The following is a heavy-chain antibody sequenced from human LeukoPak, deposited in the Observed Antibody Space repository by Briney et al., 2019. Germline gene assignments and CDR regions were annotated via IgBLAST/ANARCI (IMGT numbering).Heavy chain of an antibody. J-gene: IGHJ6*03. V-gene: IGHV4-39*07. CDR2: IYYSGST. Sequence: SETLSLTCTVSGGSISSSSYYWGWIRQPPGKGLEWIGSIYYSGSTYYNPSLKSRVTISVDRSKNQFSLKLSSVTAADTAVYYCARATGYCTNGVCYTTYYYYYMDVWGKGTTVTVSS. D-gene: IGHD2-8*01. CDR1: GGSISSSSYY. CDR3: ARATGYCTNGVCYTTYYYYYMDV.